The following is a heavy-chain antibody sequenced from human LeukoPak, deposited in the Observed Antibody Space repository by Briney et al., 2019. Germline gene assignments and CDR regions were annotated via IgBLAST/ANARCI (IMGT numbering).Heavy chain of an antibody. Sequence: PGGSLRLSCAASGFTVSSNYMSWVRQAPGKGLEWVAVIWYDGSNKYYADSVKGRFTISRDNSKNTLYLQMNSLRAEDTAVYYCARDADLSGSWVDYWGQGTLVTVSS. CDR2: IWYDGSNK. V-gene: IGHV3-33*08. CDR1: GFTVSSNY. CDR3: ARDADLSGSWVDY. D-gene: IGHD1-26*01. J-gene: IGHJ4*02.